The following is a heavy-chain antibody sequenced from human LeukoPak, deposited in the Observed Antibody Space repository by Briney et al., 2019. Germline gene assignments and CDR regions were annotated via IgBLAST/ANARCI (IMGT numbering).Heavy chain of an antibody. Sequence: ASVKVSCKASGYTFTGYYMHWVRQAPGQGLEWMGWMNPNSGNTGYAQKFQGRVTMTRNTSISTAYMELSSLRSEDTAVYYCARGQFGSSGWSDYWGQGTLVTVSS. CDR1: GYTFTGYY. D-gene: IGHD6-19*01. CDR3: ARGQFGSSGWSDY. CDR2: MNPNSGNT. V-gene: IGHV1-8*02. J-gene: IGHJ4*02.